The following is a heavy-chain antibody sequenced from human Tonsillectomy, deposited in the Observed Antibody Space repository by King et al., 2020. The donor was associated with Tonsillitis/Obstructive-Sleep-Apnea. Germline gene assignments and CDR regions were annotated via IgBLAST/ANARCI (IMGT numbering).Heavy chain of an antibody. J-gene: IGHJ5*02. D-gene: IGHD1-14*01. V-gene: IGHV1-18*01. CDR3: ARYNRKSRYSPVNWFDP. CDR2: ISANNVNK. CDR1: GYSFSTYG. Sequence: QLVQSGGEVKKPGASVKVSCKASGYSFSTYGITWVRQAPGQGLEWMGWISANNVNKNYAQTLQGRVTMTIDTSTSTAYMELRSLRSDDTAVYYCARYNRKSRYSPVNWFDPWGQGTLVTVSS.